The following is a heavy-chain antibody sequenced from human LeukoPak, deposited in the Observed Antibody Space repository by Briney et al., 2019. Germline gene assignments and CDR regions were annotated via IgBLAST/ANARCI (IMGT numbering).Heavy chain of an antibody. J-gene: IGHJ5*02. Sequence: ASVTVSCTVSGYTFTGYYMHWVRQAPGQGLDWMGWINPDSGGTNYAQTLQGRVTMTRDTSISTAYMELSRLRSDDTAVYYCARDSPDIVVVPAAIRRKNWFDPWGQGTPVTVSS. CDR2: INPDSGGT. D-gene: IGHD2-2*02. V-gene: IGHV1-2*02. CDR3: ARDSPDIVVVPAAIRRKNWFDP. CDR1: GYTFTGYY.